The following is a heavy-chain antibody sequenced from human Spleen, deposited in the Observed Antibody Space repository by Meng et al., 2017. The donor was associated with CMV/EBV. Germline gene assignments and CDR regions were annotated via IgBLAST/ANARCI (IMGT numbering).Heavy chain of an antibody. CDR2: ISSSGGTT. CDR3: ARERLDYRRSEGYYYYGLDV. CDR1: GFTFSSFE. D-gene: IGHD4-11*01. V-gene: IGHV3-48*03. Sequence: GESLKISCEASGFTFSSFEINWVRQAPGKGLEWVSFISSSGGTTYYADSVKGRFIISRDNAKSSVSLQMHSLRAEDTAVYYCARERLDYRRSEGYYYYGLDVWGQGTTVTVSS. J-gene: IGHJ6*02.